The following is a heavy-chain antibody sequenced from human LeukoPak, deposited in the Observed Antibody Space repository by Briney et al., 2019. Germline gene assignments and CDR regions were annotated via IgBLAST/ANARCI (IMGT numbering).Heavy chain of an antibody. D-gene: IGHD5-18*01. J-gene: IGHJ6*03. CDR1: GFTFSDYY. V-gene: IGHV3-11*04. Sequence: GGSLRLSCAASGFTFSDYYMSWIRQAPGKGLEWVSYISSSGSTIYYADSVKGRFTISRDNAKNSLYLQMNSLRAEDTAVYYCARMKTAIPPYYYYYMDVWGKGTTVTIS. CDR3: ARMKTAIPPYYYYYMDV. CDR2: ISSSGSTI.